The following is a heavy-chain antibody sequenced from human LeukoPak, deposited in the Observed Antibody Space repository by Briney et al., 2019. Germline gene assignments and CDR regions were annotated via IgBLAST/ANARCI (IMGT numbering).Heavy chain of an antibody. CDR2: INPNSGGT. J-gene: IGHJ5*02. CDR1: GYTFSCYY. D-gene: IGHD5-24*01. V-gene: IGHV1-2*04. Sequence: GASVKVSCKASGYTFSCYYMHWVRQAPGQGLEWMGWINPNSGGTNYAQKFQGWVTMARDTSISTAYMELSRLRSDDTAVYYCARGGRWLPYNWFDPWGQGTLVTVSS. CDR3: ARGGRWLPYNWFDP.